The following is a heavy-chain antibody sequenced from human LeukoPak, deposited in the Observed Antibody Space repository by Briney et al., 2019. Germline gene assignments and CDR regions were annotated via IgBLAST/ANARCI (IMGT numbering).Heavy chain of an antibody. CDR3: ARRGAVAGNFDY. CDR1: GGSISSYY. CDR2: IYYGGST. D-gene: IGHD6-19*01. J-gene: IGHJ4*02. V-gene: IGHV4-59*08. Sequence: ASETLSLTCTVSGGSISSYYWSWIRQPPGKGLEWIGYIYYGGSTNYNPSLKSRVTISVDTSKNQFSLKLSSVTAADTAVYYCARRGAVAGNFDYWGQGTLVTVSS.